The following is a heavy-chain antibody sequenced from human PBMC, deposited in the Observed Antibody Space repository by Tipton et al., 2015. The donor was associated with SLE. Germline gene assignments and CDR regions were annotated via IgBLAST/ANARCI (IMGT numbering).Heavy chain of an antibody. CDR2: ISGSGGST. D-gene: IGHD6-19*01. V-gene: IGHV3-48*03. Sequence: SLRLSCVVSGYSLSSYWMYWVRQAPGKGLEWVSAISGSGGSTYYADSVKGRFTISSDNAKNSLYLQMNSLRAEDTAVYYCARGSGTWFDSWGQGTLVTVSS. CDR3: ARGSGTWFDS. CDR1: GYSLSSYW. J-gene: IGHJ5*01.